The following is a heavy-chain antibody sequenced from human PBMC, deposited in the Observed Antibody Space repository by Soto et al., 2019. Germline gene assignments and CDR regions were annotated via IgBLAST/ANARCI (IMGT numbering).Heavy chain of an antibody. Sequence: SETLSLTYTVSSGSISSGDYYWSWIRQHPGKGLEWIGYIYYSGSTYYNPSLKSRVTISVDTSKNQFSLKLSSVTAADTAVYYCARNAPSIKGPTVTGYYFDYWGQGTLVTVSS. D-gene: IGHD4-17*01. CDR3: ARNAPSIKGPTVTGYYFDY. V-gene: IGHV4-30-4*01. CDR2: IYYSGST. J-gene: IGHJ4*02. CDR1: SGSISSGDYY.